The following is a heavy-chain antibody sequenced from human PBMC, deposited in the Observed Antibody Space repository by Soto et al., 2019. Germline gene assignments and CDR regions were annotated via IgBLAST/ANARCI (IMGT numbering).Heavy chain of an antibody. CDR1: GGSISSYY. V-gene: IGHV4-59*01. J-gene: IGHJ4*02. CDR2: ITYSGST. Sequence: QVQLQESGPGLVKPSETLSLTCTVSGGSISSYYWSWIRQPPGKGLEWIGYITYSGSTNYNPSLKCRVPISVDTSKNQFSLKLSSVTAADTAVYDCARVSGSYCDYWGQGTLVTV. D-gene: IGHD2-15*01. CDR3: ARVSGSYCDY.